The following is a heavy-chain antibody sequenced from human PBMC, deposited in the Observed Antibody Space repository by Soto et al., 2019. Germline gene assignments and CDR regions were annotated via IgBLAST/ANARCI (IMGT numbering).Heavy chain of an antibody. CDR3: ARDETGDSYYYYYGMDV. V-gene: IGHV1-69*01. Sequence: QVQLVQSGAEVKKPGSSVKVSCKASGGTFNIYNINWVRQAPGQGLEWMGGILPIFGTTNYAQRFQGRLTIIADDSTSTAYMELSSLRSEDTAVYYCARDETGDSYYYYYGMDVWGQGTTGTVTS. CDR2: ILPIFGTT. D-gene: IGHD7-27*01. CDR1: GGTFNIYN. J-gene: IGHJ6*02.